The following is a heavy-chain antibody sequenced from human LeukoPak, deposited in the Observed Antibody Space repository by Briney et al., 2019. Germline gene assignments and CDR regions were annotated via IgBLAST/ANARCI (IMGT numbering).Heavy chain of an antibody. CDR3: AKDFTPDGIWDIDY. CDR1: GFTFSKYT. D-gene: IGHD1-14*01. CDR2: IYGGGSGST. V-gene: IGHV3-23*01. J-gene: IGHJ4*02. Sequence: GGSLRPSCVASGFTFSKYTMSWVRQAPGKGLEWVSGIYGGGSGSTFYAESVKGRFTISRDNSKNTLYLQMNSLRDEDTAIYYCAKDFTPDGIWDIDYWGRGTLITVSS.